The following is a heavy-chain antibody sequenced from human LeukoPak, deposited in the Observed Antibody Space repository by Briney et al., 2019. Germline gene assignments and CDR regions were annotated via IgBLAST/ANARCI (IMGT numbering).Heavy chain of an antibody. D-gene: IGHD5/OR15-5a*01. CDR3: AREKDSIVSTARMDV. V-gene: IGHV4-59*01. CDR2: IYNSGSN. CDR1: GASISSYW. Sequence: SETLSLTCTVSGASISSYWWTWIRQPPGKGLEWLGYIYNSGSNSYNPSLKSRVTISVNTSKNQFFLHLTSVTAADTAVYYCAREKDSIVSTARMDVWGRGTTVTVSS. J-gene: IGHJ6*03.